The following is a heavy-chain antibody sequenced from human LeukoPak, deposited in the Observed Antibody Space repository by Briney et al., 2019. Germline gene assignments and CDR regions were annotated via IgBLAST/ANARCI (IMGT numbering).Heavy chain of an antibody. CDR1: GYTFTGYY. D-gene: IGHD2-21*02. J-gene: IGHJ3*02. CDR3: ARVCGGDCYHYDAFDI. Sequence: ASVKVSCKASGYTFTGYYMHWVRQAPGQGLEWMGWINPNSGGTNYAQKFQGRVTITRNTSISTAYMELSSLRSADTAVYYCARVCGGDCYHYDAFDIWGQGTMVTVSS. CDR2: INPNSGGT. V-gene: IGHV1-2*02.